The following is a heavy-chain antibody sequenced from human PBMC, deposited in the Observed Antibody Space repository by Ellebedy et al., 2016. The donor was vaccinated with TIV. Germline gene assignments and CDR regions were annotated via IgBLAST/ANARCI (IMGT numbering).Heavy chain of an antibody. D-gene: IGHD3-10*01. Sequence: GGSLRLSCAASGITFSKSAMYWVRQAPGKGLEWVAVISYDGSNKYYADSVKGRFTISRDNSKNTLYLQMNSLRAEDTAMYYCAREGTYYGSGSHYNHFGSWGQGTLVTVFS. CDR2: ISYDGSNK. CDR1: GITFSKSA. CDR3: AREGTYYGSGSHYNHFGS. V-gene: IGHV3-30-3*01. J-gene: IGHJ4*02.